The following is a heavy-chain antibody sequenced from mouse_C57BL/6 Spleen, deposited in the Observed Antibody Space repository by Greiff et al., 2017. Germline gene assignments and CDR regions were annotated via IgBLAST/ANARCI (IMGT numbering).Heavy chain of an antibody. J-gene: IGHJ1*03. Sequence: QVQLKQSGAELARPGASVKMSCKASGYTFTSYTMHWVKQRPGQGLEWIGYINPSSGYTKYNQKFKDKATLTADKSSSTAYMQLSSLTSEDSAVYYCARHGSSYWYFDVWGTGTTVTVSS. CDR3: ARHGSSYWYFDV. CDR2: INPSSGYT. CDR1: GYTFTSYT. V-gene: IGHV1-4*01. D-gene: IGHD1-1*01.